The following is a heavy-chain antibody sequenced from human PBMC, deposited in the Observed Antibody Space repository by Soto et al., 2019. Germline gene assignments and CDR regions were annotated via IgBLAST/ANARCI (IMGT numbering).Heavy chain of an antibody. CDR3: ARDLGKDTAMVPYYYYGMDV. Sequence: SVKVSCKASGGTFSSYAISWVRQAPGQGLEWMGGIIPIFGTANYAQKFQGRVTITADESTSTAYMELSSLRSEDTAVYYCARDLGKDTAMVPYYYYGMDVWGQGTTVTVSS. D-gene: IGHD5-18*01. CDR2: IIPIFGTA. J-gene: IGHJ6*02. CDR1: GGTFSSYA. V-gene: IGHV1-69*13.